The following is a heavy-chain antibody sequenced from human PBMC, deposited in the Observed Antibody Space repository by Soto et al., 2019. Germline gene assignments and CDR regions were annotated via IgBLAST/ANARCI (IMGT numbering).Heavy chain of an antibody. J-gene: IGHJ6*02. CDR3: ARDRGVVPPGGGMDV. D-gene: IGHD3-22*01. Sequence: QVQLQESGPGLVKPSGSLSLTCSVFGGSISSGDWWSWVRQSPGRGLEWIAEVYHTGNTNFNPSLTSRVTLSVDKSKNQFSLNLNSVTAADTAVYYCARDRGVVPPGGGMDVWGRGTTVTVSS. CDR2: VYHTGNT. V-gene: IGHV4-4*02. CDR1: GGSISSGDW.